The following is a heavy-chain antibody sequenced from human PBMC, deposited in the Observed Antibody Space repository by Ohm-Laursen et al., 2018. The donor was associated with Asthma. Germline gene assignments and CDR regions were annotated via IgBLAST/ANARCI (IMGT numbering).Heavy chain of an antibody. CDR3: ARENSQTTVTTMGGFDY. CDR2: IYYSGST. Sequence: SETLSLTCTVSGGSISSSSYSYGWIRQPPGQGLEWIGSIYYSGSTYYNPSLKNRVIISVDTSKTQFSLKLTSVTAADTAVYYCARENSQTTVTTMGGFDYWGQGTLVTVSS. V-gene: IGHV4-39*07. CDR1: GGSISSSSYS. D-gene: IGHD4-17*01. J-gene: IGHJ4*02.